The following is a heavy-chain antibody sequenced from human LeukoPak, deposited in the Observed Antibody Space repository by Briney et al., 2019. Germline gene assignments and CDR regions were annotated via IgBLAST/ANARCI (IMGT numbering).Heavy chain of an antibody. Sequence: GESLKISCKGSGYSFTSYWIGWVRQMPGKGLEWMGIIYHGDSDTRYSPSFQGQVTISADKSISTAYLQWSSLKASDTAMYYCAIIYYYDSSGYHYSIFDYWGQGTLVTVSS. CDR1: GYSFTSYW. J-gene: IGHJ4*02. D-gene: IGHD3-22*01. CDR3: AIIYYYDSSGYHYSIFDY. V-gene: IGHV5-51*01. CDR2: IYHGDSDT.